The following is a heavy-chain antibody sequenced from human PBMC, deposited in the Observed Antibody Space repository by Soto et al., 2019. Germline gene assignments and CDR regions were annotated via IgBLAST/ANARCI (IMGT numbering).Heavy chain of an antibody. CDR3: AKDLMRGPPTGGSLYYYYGMDV. Sequence: QVQLVESGGGVFQPGRSLRLSCAAAGFTFYNYGMHWFRQAPGKVLEWVAGISYDGMNDYYADSGKGRFTISRDSSDSTLSLEMSSLSPDDTAVYYCAKDLMRGPPTGGSLYYYYGMDVWGLGTMVTVSS. CDR2: ISYDGMND. J-gene: IGHJ6*02. V-gene: IGHV3-30*18. CDR1: GFTFYNYG. D-gene: IGHD1-1*01.